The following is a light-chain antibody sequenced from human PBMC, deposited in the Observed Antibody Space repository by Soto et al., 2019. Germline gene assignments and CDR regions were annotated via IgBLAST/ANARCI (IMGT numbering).Light chain of an antibody. Sequence: EIVMTQSPATLSVSPGERATLSCRASQSVSSNLAWYQQKPSQAPRLLIYDASTRATGIPARFSGSGSGTEFTLTISSLQSEDFAVYYGQQYNDWPPYTFGQGTKVDIK. CDR3: QQYNDWPPYT. CDR1: QSVSSN. V-gene: IGKV3-15*01. J-gene: IGKJ2*01. CDR2: DAS.